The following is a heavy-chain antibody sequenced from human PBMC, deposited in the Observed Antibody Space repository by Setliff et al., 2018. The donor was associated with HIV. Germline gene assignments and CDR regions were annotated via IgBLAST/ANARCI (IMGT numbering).Heavy chain of an antibody. CDR1: GFTFSDYY. J-gene: IGHJ4*02. D-gene: IGHD3-10*01. CDR3: ARGALLGVFDFDH. Sequence: GGSLRLSCAASGFTFSDYYMSWIRQAPGKGLEWLSYISSSGSSLYYADSVKGRFTISRDNAKNSLYLQMNSLRAEDTAVYFCARGALLGVFDFDHWGQGTLVTVSS. CDR2: ISSSGSSL. V-gene: IGHV3-11*04.